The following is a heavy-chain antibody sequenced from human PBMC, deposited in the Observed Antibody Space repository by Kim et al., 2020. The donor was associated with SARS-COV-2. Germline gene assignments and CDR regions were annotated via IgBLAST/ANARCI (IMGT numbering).Heavy chain of an antibody. Sequence: SVKVSCKASGGTFSSYAISWVRQAPGQGLEWMGGIIPIFGTANYAQKFQGRVTITADESTSTAYMELSSLRSEDTAVYYCAKSVAAGTYYYYGMDVWGQGTTVTVSS. CDR3: AKSVAAGTYYYYGMDV. D-gene: IGHD6-13*01. V-gene: IGHV1-69*13. CDR2: IIPIFGTA. CDR1: GGTFSSYA. J-gene: IGHJ6*02.